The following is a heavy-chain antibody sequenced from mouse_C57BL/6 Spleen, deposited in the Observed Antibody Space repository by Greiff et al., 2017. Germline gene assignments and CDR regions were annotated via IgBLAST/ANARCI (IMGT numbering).Heavy chain of an antibody. Sequence: EVQRVESGGGLVQPGGSLKLSCAASGFTFSDYYLYLVRQTPEKRLEWVAYISNGGGSTYYPDTVKGRFTISRENAKNTLYLQMSRLKSEDTAMYYCAREGYGSFAYWGQGTLVTVSA. CDR1: GFTFSDYY. CDR3: AREGYGSFAY. CDR2: ISNGGGST. J-gene: IGHJ3*01. D-gene: IGHD2-10*02. V-gene: IGHV5-12*01.